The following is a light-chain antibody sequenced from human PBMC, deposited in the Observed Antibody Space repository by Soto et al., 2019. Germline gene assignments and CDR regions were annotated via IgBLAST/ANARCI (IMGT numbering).Light chain of an antibody. CDR3: SSYAGSNVV. Sequence: QSVLTQPASVSGSPGQSITISCTGTSSDVGGYNYVSWYQQLPGKAPKLLIYEVTKRPSGVPDRFSGSKSGNTASLTVSGLQTEDEADYYCSSYAGSNVVFGGGTKVTVL. CDR2: EVT. CDR1: SSDVGGYNY. V-gene: IGLV2-8*01. J-gene: IGLJ2*01.